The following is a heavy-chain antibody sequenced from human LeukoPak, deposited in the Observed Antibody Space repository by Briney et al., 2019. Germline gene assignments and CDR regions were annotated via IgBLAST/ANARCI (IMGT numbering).Heavy chain of an antibody. CDR2: ISSSSSTI. CDR3: AKDMLPYQPMAVGATRGYFDY. CDR1: GFTFSSYG. J-gene: IGHJ4*02. Sequence: PGGSLRLSCAASGFTFSSYGMTWVRQAPGKGLEWVSYISSSSSTIYYADSVKGRFTISRDNSKNTLYLQMNSLRAEDTAVYYCAKDMLPYQPMAVGATRGYFDYWGQGTLVTVSS. D-gene: IGHD1-26*01. V-gene: IGHV3-48*01.